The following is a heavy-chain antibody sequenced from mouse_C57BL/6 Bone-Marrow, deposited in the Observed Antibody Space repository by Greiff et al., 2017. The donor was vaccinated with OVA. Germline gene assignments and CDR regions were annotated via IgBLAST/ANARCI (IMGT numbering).Heavy chain of an antibody. CDR2: IYPGDGDT. J-gene: IGHJ4*01. CDR1: GYAFSSSW. CDR3: ATDPYYYAMDD. Sequence: QVQLQQSGPELVKPGASVKISCKASGYAFSSSWMNWVKQRPGKGLEWIGRIYPGDGDTNYNGKFKGKATLTADKSSSTAYMQLSSLTSEDSAVYFCATDPYYYAMDDWGQGTSVTVSS. V-gene: IGHV1-82*01.